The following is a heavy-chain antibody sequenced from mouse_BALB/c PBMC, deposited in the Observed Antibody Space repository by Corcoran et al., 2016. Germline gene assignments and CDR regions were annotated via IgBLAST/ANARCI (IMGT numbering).Heavy chain of an antibody. V-gene: IGHV1-26*01. CDR1: GYSFTGYY. J-gene: IGHJ4*01. Sequence: EVQLQQSGPELAKPGASVKISCKASGYSFTGYYMHWVKQSHVKSLEWIGRINPYNGATSYNQNFKDKASLTVDKSSSTAYMELHSLTSEDSAVYYCARDYGSSYYAMDYWGQGTSVTVSS. CDR2: INPYNGAT. CDR3: ARDYGSSYYAMDY. D-gene: IGHD1-1*01.